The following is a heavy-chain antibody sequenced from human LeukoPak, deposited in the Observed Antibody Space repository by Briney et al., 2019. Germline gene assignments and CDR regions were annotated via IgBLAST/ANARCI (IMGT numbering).Heavy chain of an antibody. V-gene: IGHV3-21*01. J-gene: IGHJ5*02. Sequence: PGGSLRLSCAASGFTFSSYSMNWVRQAPGKGLEWVSSISSSSSYIYYADSVKVRFTISRDNAKNSLYLQMNSLRAEDTAVYYCARHNYGSGSLNRGWFDPWGQGTLVTVSS. D-gene: IGHD3-10*01. CDR3: ARHNYGSGSLNRGWFDP. CDR1: GFTFSSYS. CDR2: ISSSSSYI.